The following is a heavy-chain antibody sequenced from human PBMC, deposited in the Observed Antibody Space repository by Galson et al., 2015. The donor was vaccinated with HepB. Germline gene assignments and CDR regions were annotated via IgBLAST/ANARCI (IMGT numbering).Heavy chain of an antibody. CDR1: GFSLNTRGMC. CDR3: ARTQNYYDNSGYYYHNWFDP. Sequence: PALVKPTQTLTLTCTFSGFSLNTRGMCVSWIRQPPGKALEWLATIDWNDDKYYTTSLTSLKTRLTISKGTSKNQVVLTMTNMDPVDTATYYCARTQNYYDNSGYYYHNWFDPWGQGTLVTVSS. V-gene: IGHV2-70*01. CDR2: IDWNDDK. D-gene: IGHD3-22*01. J-gene: IGHJ5*02.